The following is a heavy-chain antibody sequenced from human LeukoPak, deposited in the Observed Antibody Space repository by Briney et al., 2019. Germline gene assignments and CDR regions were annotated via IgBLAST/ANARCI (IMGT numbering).Heavy chain of an antibody. Sequence: ASVKVSCKASGYTFSSYDINWVRQATRQRLEWMGWMNPNSGNSGYAQKFQGRVTMTRDTSISTIYMELTSLRSDDTAVYYCARGVRARGYYFDYWGQGTLVTVSS. CDR2: MNPNSGNS. J-gene: IGHJ4*02. CDR1: GYTFSSYD. CDR3: ARGVRARGYYFDY. V-gene: IGHV1-8*01.